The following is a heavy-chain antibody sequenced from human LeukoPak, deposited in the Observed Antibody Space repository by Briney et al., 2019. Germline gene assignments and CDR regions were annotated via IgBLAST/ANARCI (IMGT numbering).Heavy chain of an antibody. CDR3: ARVQVAVQSVFDYFDY. V-gene: IGHV3-7*01. CDR2: ISPEGSDK. D-gene: IGHD2-2*01. Sequence: GGSLRLSCAASGFSFSGYWMRWVRQAPGKGLEWVANISPEGSDKYYKDSVKGRFTVSRDNAKDSLYLQMNSLRAEDTAVYFCARVQVAVQSVFDYFDYWGQRTLVTVSS. CDR1: GFSFSGYW. J-gene: IGHJ4*02.